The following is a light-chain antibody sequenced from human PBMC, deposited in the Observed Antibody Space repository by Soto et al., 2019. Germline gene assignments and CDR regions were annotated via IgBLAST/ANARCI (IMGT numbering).Light chain of an antibody. CDR1: QCVSSY. V-gene: IGKV3-11*01. J-gene: IGKJ4*01. CDR2: DAS. CDR3: QQRSNWLT. Sequence: IVLTQSQATLSLSPGERATLSCRASQCVSSYLAWYQQKPGQAPRLLIYDASNRATGIPARFSGSGSGTDFTLTISSLEPEDFTVYYCQQRSNWLTFGGGTKVEIK.